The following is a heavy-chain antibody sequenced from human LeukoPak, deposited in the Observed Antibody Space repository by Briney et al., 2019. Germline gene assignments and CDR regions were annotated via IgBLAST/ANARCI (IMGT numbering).Heavy chain of an antibody. J-gene: IGHJ6*03. V-gene: IGHV3-21*04. CDR1: GFTFSSYS. CDR3: ARGSGYDFYYYYMDV. Sequence: GGSLRLSCAASGFTFSSYSMNWVRQAPGKGLEWVSSISSSSSYIYYADSVKGRFTISRDNAKNSLYLQMNSLRAEDTALYYCARGSGYDFYYYYMDVWGKGTTVTVSS. D-gene: IGHD5-12*01. CDR2: ISSSSSYI.